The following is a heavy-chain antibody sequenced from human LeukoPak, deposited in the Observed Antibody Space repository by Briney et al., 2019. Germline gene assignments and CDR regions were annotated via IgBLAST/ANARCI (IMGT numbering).Heavy chain of an antibody. CDR3: ARGRPGPAGAGTHDF. Sequence: SVKVSCTASGYTFTTSDINWVRQATGQGLEWMGWMNPNSGKTGSAQKFQGRLTMTKNTSTSTAYLEVTGLKFEDTAIYYCARGRPGPAGAGTHDFWGQRTLITVSS. CDR1: GYTFTTSD. V-gene: IGHV1-8*01. D-gene: IGHD6-13*01. CDR2: MNPNSGKT. J-gene: IGHJ4*02.